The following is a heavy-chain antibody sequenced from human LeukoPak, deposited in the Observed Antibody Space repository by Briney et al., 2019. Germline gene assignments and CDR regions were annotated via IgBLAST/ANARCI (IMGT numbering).Heavy chain of an antibody. D-gene: IGHD2-2*01. V-gene: IGHV1-46*01. CDR1: GYTFTSYY. Sequence: ASVKVSFKASGYTFTSYYMHWVRQAPGQGLELMGIINPSGGSTSYAQKFQGRVTMTRDMSTSTVYMELSSLRSEDTAVYYCARARTSYCSSTSCHDRLPGYWGQGTLVTVSS. CDR3: ARARTSYCSSTSCHDRLPGY. CDR2: INPSGGST. J-gene: IGHJ4*02.